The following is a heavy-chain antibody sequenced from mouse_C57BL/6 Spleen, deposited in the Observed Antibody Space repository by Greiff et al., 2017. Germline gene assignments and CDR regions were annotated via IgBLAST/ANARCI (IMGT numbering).Heavy chain of an antibody. V-gene: IGHV2-9-1*01. CDR2: IWTGGGT. D-gene: IGHD2-4*01. Sequence: VQLQQSGPGLVAPSQSLSITCTVSGFSLTSYAISWVRQPPGKGLEWLGVIWTGGGTNYNSALKSRLSISKDNSKSQVFLKMNSLQTDDTARYYCARNSDYDYDEGRFAYWGQGTLVTVSA. J-gene: IGHJ3*01. CDR1: GFSLTSYA. CDR3: ARNSDYDYDEGRFAY.